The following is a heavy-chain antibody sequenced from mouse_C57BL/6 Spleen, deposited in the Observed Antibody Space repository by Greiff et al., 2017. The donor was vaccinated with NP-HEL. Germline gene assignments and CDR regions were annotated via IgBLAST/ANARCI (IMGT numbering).Heavy chain of an antibody. V-gene: IGHV1-82*01. J-gene: IGHJ2*01. CDR1: GYAFSSSW. CDR2: IYPGDGDT. CDR3: AREGEVPYLDY. Sequence: QVQLQQSGPELVKPGASVKISCKASGYAFSSSWMNWVKQRPGKGLEWIGRIYPGDGDTNYNGKFKGKATLTADKSSSTAYMQLSSLTSEDSAVYFCAREGEVPYLDYWGQGTTLTVSS.